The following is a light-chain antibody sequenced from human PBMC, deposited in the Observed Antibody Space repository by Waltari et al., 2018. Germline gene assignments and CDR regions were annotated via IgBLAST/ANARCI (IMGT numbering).Light chain of an antibody. Sequence: SYELTQPPSVSVSPGQTASITCSGDQSGDKYVGGYQQKPGQSPLLITYEDKKRPSGIPERFSGSNSGNTATLTISETQAMDEADYYCQAWDSLMIFGGGTKLTVL. V-gene: IGLV3-1*01. J-gene: IGLJ2*01. CDR2: EDK. CDR1: QSGDKY. CDR3: QAWDSLMI.